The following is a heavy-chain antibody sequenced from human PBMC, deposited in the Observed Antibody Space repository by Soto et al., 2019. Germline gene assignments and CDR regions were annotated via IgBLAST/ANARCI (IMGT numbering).Heavy chain of an antibody. CDR2: IYYSGST. V-gene: IGHV4-39*01. D-gene: IGHD6-13*01. J-gene: IGHJ4*02. CDR1: GGSISSSSYY. Sequence: QLQLQESGPGLVKPSETLSLTCTVSGGSISSSSYYWGWIRQPPGKGLEWIGSIYYSGSTYYNPSLKSRVTISVDTSKNQFSLKLSSVTAADTAVYYCARQTRSSSLGPRTNGEFDYWGQGTLVTVSS. CDR3: ARQTRSSSLGPRTNGEFDY.